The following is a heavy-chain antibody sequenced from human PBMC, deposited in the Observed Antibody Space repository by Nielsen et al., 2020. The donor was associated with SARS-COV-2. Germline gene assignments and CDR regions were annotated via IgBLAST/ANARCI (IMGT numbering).Heavy chain of an antibody. J-gene: IGHJ4*02. Sequence: GESLKISCAASGFTFSSYGMNWVRQAPGKGLEWVSGISGSGNSTYYADSVRGRFTISRDNSKNTLYLQMNSLRVDDTAVYYCATSNWNDQYYFDYWGQGTLVTVSS. V-gene: IGHV3-23*01. CDR2: ISGSGNST. CDR1: GFTFSSYG. CDR3: ATSNWNDQYYFDY. D-gene: IGHD1-20*01.